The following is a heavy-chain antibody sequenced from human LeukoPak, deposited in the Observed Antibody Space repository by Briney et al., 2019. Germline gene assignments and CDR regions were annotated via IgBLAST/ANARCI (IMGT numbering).Heavy chain of an antibody. V-gene: IGHV1-69*05. Sequence: SVKVSCKASGGTFSSYAISWVRQAPGQGLEWMGGIIPIFGTANYAQKFQGRVTMTRDTSTSTVYMEVSSLRSEDTAVYHCARDRISGVYCGGDCYSGILDIWGQGTMVTVSS. CDR1: GGTFSSYA. CDR3: ARDRISGVYCGGDCYSGILDI. J-gene: IGHJ3*02. D-gene: IGHD2-21*02. CDR2: IIPIFGTA.